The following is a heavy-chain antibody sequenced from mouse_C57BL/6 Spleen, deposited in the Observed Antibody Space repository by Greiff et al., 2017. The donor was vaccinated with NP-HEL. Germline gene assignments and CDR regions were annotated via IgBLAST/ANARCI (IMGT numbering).Heavy chain of an antibody. CDR3: ARIYYYGSSGYFDY. D-gene: IGHD1-1*01. Sequence: VQLQQPGAELVKPGASVKLSCKASGYTFTSYWMQWVKQRPGQGLEWIGEIDPSDSYTNYNQKFKGKATLTVDTSSSTAYMQLSSLTSEDSAVYYCARIYYYGSSGYFDYWGQGTTLTVSS. J-gene: IGHJ2*01. V-gene: IGHV1-50*01. CDR2: IDPSDSYT. CDR1: GYTFTSYW.